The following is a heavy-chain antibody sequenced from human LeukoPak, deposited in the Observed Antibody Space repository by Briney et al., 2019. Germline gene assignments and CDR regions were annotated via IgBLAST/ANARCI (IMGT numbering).Heavy chain of an antibody. CDR3: ARKALPGNWFDP. J-gene: IGHJ5*02. CDR1: GDSISSYY. V-gene: IGHV4-4*07. Sequence: SETLSLTCTVSGDSISSYYWSWIRRPAGKGLEWIGRIYASGSTNYNPSLKSRVTMSLDTSKNQFSLNLSSVTAADTAVYYCARKALPGNWFDPWGQGTLVTVSS. CDR2: IYASGST.